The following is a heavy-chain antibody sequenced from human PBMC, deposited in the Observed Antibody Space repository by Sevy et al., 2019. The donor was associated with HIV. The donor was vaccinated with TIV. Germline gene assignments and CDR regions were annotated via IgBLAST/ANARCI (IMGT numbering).Heavy chain of an antibody. CDR1: GGSFSDYY. J-gene: IGHJ5*02. CDR2: ISHIGST. CDR3: ARSIASVLPGPLGLFFRVYSNWFGP. V-gene: IGHV4-34*01. D-gene: IGHD6-13*01. Sequence: SETLSLTCAVYGGSFSDYYWSWIHQPPGGGLEWIGEISHIGSTNYNPSLKSRVTMSLATSTNQFSLKLKSMTAADTAVYYCARSIASVLPGPLGLFFRVYSNWFGPWGQGTLVTVSS.